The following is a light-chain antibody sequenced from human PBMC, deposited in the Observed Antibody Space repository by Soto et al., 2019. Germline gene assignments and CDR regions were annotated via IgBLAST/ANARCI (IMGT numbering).Light chain of an antibody. CDR1: SSDVGSYNL. J-gene: IGLJ2*01. Sequence: QSVLTQAASVSGSPGQSITISCTGTSSDVGSYNLVSWYQQHPGKVPKLMIYEVTKRPSGVSNRFSGSKSGNTASLTISGLQAEDEADYYCCAFAGTSTFVIFGGGTKLTVL. CDR2: EVT. V-gene: IGLV2-23*02. CDR3: CAFAGTSTFVI.